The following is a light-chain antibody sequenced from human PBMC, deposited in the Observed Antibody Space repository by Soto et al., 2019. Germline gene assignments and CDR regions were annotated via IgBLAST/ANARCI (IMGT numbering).Light chain of an antibody. CDR3: QQRRDWLT. J-gene: IGKJ4*01. CDR2: DAS. V-gene: IGKV3-11*01. Sequence: EIVLTQSPATLSLSPGARATLSCRASQSISSFLAWYQQKPGQAPRLLIYDASNRATGIPARFSRSGSGTDFTLTISGLEPEDFAVYYCQQRRDWLTFGGGNKVQIK. CDR1: QSISSF.